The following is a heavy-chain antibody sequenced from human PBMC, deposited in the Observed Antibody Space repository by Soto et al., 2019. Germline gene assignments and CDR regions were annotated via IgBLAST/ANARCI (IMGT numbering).Heavy chain of an antibody. CDR2: IIPIFGTA. J-gene: IGHJ6*02. V-gene: IGHV1-69*13. CDR1: GGTFSSYA. Sequence: ASVKVSCKASGGTFSSYAISWVRQAPGQGLEWMGGIIPIFGTANYAQKFQGRVTITADESTSTAYMELSSLRSEDTAVYYCARGPPGRRYYYYYGMDVCGQRTTVTVSS. CDR3: ARGPPGRRYYYYYGMDV. D-gene: IGHD3-10*01.